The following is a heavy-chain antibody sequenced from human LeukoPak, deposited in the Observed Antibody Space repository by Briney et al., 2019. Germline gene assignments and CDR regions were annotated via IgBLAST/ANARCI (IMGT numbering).Heavy chain of an antibody. J-gene: IGHJ4*02. D-gene: IGHD2-2*01. CDR3: AKDPGDIVVVPAPFDY. V-gene: IGHV3-23*01. CDR2: ISGSGGST. CDR1: GFTFSSYA. Sequence: PGGSLRLSCAASGFTFSSYAMSWVRQAPGKGLEWVSAISGSGGSTYYADSVKGRFTISRDNSKNTLYLQMNSLRAEDTAVYYCAKDPGDIVVVPAPFDYWGQGTLVTVSS.